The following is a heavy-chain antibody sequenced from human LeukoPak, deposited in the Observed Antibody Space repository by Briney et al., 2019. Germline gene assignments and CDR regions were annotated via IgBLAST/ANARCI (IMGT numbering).Heavy chain of an antibody. CDR3: AKDRSGDYSEYFDY. V-gene: IGHV3-23*01. CDR1: GFTFSSYA. Sequence: PGGSLRLSCAASGFTFSSYAMSWVRQAPGKGLEWVSAISGSGGSTYYADSVKGRFTISTDNSKNTLYLQMNSLRAEDTAVYYCAKDRSGDYSEYFDYWGQGTLVIVSS. D-gene: IGHD4-11*01. J-gene: IGHJ4*02. CDR2: ISGSGGST.